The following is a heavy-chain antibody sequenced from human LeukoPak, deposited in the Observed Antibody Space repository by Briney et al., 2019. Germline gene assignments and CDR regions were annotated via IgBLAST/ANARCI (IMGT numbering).Heavy chain of an antibody. Sequence: GGSLRLSCAASGFTFSSYAMSWVHQAPGKGLEWVSVIYSGGSTYYADSVKGRFTISRDNAKNSLYLQMNSLRAEDTAVYYCARAVATILGFDYWGQGTLVTVSS. CDR3: ARAVATILGFDY. J-gene: IGHJ4*02. D-gene: IGHD5-24*01. CDR2: IYSGGST. CDR1: GFTFSSYA. V-gene: IGHV3-66*01.